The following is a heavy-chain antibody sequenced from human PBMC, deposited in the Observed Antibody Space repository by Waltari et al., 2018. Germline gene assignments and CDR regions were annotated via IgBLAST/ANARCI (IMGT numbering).Heavy chain of an antibody. CDR3: ARKTMIVVAAAFDI. V-gene: IGHV3-20*04. Sequence: EVQLVESGGGVVRPGGSLRLSCAASGFTFDDYGMSWVRQAPGRGLEWVSGINWNGGSTGYADSVKSRFTISRDNAKNSLYLQMYSLRAEDTALYYCARKTMIVVAAAFDIWGQGTMVTVSS. D-gene: IGHD3-22*01. CDR2: INWNGGST. J-gene: IGHJ3*02. CDR1: GFTFDDYG.